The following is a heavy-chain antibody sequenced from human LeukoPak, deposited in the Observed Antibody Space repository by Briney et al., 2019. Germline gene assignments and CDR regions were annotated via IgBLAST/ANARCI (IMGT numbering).Heavy chain of an antibody. V-gene: IGHV3-30*03. Sequence: GGSLRLSCAASGFTFSSYGMHWVRQAPGKGLEWVAVISYDGSNKYYADSVKGRFTISRDNAKNSLYLQMNSLRAEDTAVYYCARGAENYDFWSGPYYYYYGMDVWGQGTTVTVSS. CDR1: GFTFSSYG. CDR3: ARGAENYDFWSGPYYYYYGMDV. CDR2: ISYDGSNK. J-gene: IGHJ6*02. D-gene: IGHD3-3*01.